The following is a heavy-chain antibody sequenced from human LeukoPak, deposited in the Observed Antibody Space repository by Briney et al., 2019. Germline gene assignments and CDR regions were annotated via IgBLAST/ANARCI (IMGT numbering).Heavy chain of an antibody. CDR1: GFTFSNYW. J-gene: IGHJ4*02. CDR3: VRDGGVSGYDLLDY. V-gene: IGHV3-7*01. D-gene: IGHD5-12*01. Sequence: GGSLRLSCAASGFTFSNYWMTWVRQAPGKGLEWVAHINQDGSEKHYIDSVKARFTISRDNAKNSLSLQMNSLRAEDTAVYYCVRDGGVSGYDLLDYWGQGTLVTVSS. CDR2: INQDGSEK.